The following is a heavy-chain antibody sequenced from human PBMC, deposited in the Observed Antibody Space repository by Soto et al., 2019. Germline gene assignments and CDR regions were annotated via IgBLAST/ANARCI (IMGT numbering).Heavy chain of an antibody. CDR3: ARRDTVGYYPY. V-gene: IGHV4-38-2*01. CDR1: GDSISSGYH. Sequence: PSETLSLTCAVSGDSISSGYHWAWIRQPPGKGLEWIASIYHSVTTYYNPSLKSRVTISVDTSRNQFSLRLTSVTAADSAMYYFARRDTVGYYPYSGQGTLGTVSS. CDR2: IYHSVTT. J-gene: IGHJ4*02. D-gene: IGHD2-2*03.